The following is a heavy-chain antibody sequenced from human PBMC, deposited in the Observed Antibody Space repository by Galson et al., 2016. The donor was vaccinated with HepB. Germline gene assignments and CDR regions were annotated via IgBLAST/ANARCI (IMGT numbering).Heavy chain of an antibody. J-gene: IGHJ4*02. CDR2: IKQGGGEK. CDR1: GFTFSNYW. CDR3: VRHEGTYDHSPMDY. V-gene: IGHV3-7*03. D-gene: IGHD5-12*01. Sequence: SLRLSCAASGFTFSNYWMSWVRQAPGKGLQWVAIIKQGGGEKRYVESVKGRFTISRDNAKNSGYLQRNSLRVEDTAVYYCVRHEGTYDHSPMDYWGQGTLVTVSS.